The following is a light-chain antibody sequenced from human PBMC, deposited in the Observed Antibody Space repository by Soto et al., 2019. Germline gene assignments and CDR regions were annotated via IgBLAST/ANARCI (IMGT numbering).Light chain of an antibody. CDR2: GAS. J-gene: IGKJ5*01. Sequence: EIVMTQSPATLSVSPGERATLSCRASQSVSSNLAWYQQKPGQAPRLLIYGASTRATGIPARFSGSGSGTEFTLTISSLQSEYFAFYYCQQYNNWPPIPFGQGPRLEIK. CDR3: QQYNNWPPIP. V-gene: IGKV3-15*01. CDR1: QSVSSN.